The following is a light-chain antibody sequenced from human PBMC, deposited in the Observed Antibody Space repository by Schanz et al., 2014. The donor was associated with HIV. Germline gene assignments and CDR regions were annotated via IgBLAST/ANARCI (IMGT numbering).Light chain of an antibody. CDR1: SSDVGGYDY. CDR3: GSYAGTSNVL. V-gene: IGLV2-11*01. J-gene: IGLJ3*02. CDR2: DVT. Sequence: QSALTQPRSVSGSPGQSVTISCTGTSSDVGGYDYVSWYQQHPGKAPKLMIYDVTKRPSGVPDRFSGSKSGNTASLTISGLQAEDEADYYCGSYAGTSNVLFGGGTKLTVL.